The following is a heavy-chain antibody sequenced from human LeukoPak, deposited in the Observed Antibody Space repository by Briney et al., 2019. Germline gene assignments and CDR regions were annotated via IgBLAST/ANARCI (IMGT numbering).Heavy chain of an antibody. J-gene: IGHJ4*02. V-gene: IGHV3-53*01. Sequence: GGSLRLSCAASGFTVSSNYMSWVRQAPEKGLEWVSVIYSGGSTYYADSVKGRFTISRDNSKNTLYLQMNSLRAEDTAVYYCARDISGSYYDYWGQGTLVTVSS. CDR2: IYSGGST. D-gene: IGHD1-26*01. CDR1: GFTVSSNY. CDR3: ARDISGSYYDY.